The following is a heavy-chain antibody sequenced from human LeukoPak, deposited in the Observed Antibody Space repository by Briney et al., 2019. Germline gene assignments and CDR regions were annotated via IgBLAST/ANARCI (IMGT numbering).Heavy chain of an antibody. CDR1: GFTFSNAW. Sequence: PGGSLRLSCAASGFTFSNAWTSWVRQAPGKGLEWVGRIERKTDGATTDYAAPVKGRFTISRDDSKNTLYLQMNSLKTEDTAVYYCTTHRGYSSSPTFDYWGQGTLVTVPS. D-gene: IGHD6-13*01. J-gene: IGHJ4*02. V-gene: IGHV3-15*04. CDR2: IERKTDGATT. CDR3: TTHRGYSSSPTFDY.